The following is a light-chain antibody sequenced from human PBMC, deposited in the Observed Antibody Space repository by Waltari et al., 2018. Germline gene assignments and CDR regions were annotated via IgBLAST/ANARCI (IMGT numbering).Light chain of an antibody. J-gene: IGLJ2*01. V-gene: IGLV2-11*01. CDR3: CSYAGSYTFP. CDR2: DVS. CDR1: SSDVGGYNY. Sequence: QSALTQPRSVSGSPGQSVTISCTGTSSDVGGYNYVSWYQQHPGKAPKLMIYDVSRRPSGVPVRFSGSKAGNTASLTSSGLQAEDEADYYCCSYAGSYTFPFGGGTKLTVL.